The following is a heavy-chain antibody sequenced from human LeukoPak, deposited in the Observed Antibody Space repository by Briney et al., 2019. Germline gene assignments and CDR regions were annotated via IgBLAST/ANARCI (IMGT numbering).Heavy chain of an antibody. J-gene: IGHJ4*02. V-gene: IGHV3-7*05. CDR2: IKEDGSEK. CDR3: VRDCGFHTFDY. Sequence: PGGSLRLSCAASGFTFSSHWMHWVRQAPGKGLEYVVNIKEDGSEKYYVDSVKGRFTISRDNTKNSLYLQMSSLRGDDTAVYYCVRDCGFHTFDYWGQGTLVTVSS. D-gene: IGHD2-21*01. CDR1: GFTFSSHW.